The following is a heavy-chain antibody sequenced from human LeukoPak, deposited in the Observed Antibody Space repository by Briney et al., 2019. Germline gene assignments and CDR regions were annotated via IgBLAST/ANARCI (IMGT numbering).Heavy chain of an antibody. Sequence: GGSLRLSCAASGFTFSSYGIHWVRQAPGKGLEWVAVISYDGSNKYFADSVKGRFTISRDDSKDTLYLQMSSLRAEDTAVYYCAKDLQTGDDVSLYYYYYGMDVWGKGTTVTVSS. CDR3: AKDLQTGDDVSLYYYYYGMDV. CDR1: GFTFSSYG. J-gene: IGHJ6*04. V-gene: IGHV3-30*18. CDR2: ISYDGSNK. D-gene: IGHD7-27*01.